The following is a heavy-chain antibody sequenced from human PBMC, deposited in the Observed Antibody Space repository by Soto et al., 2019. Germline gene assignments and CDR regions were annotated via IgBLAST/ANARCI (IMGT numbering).Heavy chain of an antibody. CDR2: IYSGGST. CDR3: ARGGCENGVCPIPLDY. D-gene: IGHD2-8*01. Sequence: PGGSLRLSCAASGFTVSSNYMSWVRQAPGEGLEWVSVIYSGGSTYYADSVKGRFTISRDNSKNQFSLKLSSVTAADTAVYYCARGGCENGVCPIPLDYWGQGTLVTVSS. V-gene: IGHV3-53*05. J-gene: IGHJ4*02. CDR1: GFTVSSNY.